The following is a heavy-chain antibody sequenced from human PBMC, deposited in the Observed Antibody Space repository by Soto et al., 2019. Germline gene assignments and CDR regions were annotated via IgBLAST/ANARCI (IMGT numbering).Heavy chain of an antibody. CDR1: GGSFSGYY. V-gene: IGHV4-34*01. CDR3: AREVPGSSWYEYYYYYGMDV. Sequence: PSETLSLTCAVYGGSFSGYYWSWIRQPPGKGLEWIGEINHSGSTNYNPSLKSRVTISVDTSKNQFSLKLSSVTAADTAVYYCAREVPGSSWYEYYYYYGMDVWGQGTTVTVSS. J-gene: IGHJ6*02. CDR2: INHSGST. D-gene: IGHD6-13*01.